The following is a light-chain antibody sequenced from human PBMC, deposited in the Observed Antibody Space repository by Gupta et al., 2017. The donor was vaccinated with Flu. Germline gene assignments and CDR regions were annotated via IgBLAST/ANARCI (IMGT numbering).Light chain of an antibody. Sequence: DLVMTQSPLSVPVAPGAPASSPCRSSQSLLNSNGYNYLDWYLQKPGQSPQLLIYLGSNRASGVPDRFSGSGSGTDFTLKISRVEAEDVGVYYCMQALQTRLTFGGGTKVEIK. J-gene: IGKJ4*01. CDR3: MQALQTRLT. V-gene: IGKV2-28*01. CDR1: QSLLNSNGYNY. CDR2: LGS.